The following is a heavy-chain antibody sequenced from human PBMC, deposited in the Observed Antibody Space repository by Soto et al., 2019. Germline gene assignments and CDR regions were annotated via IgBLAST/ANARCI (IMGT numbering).Heavy chain of an antibody. D-gene: IGHD4-17*01. Sequence: PSETLSLTCTVSGGSISSYYWSWIRQPPGKGLEWIGYIYYSGSTNYNPSLKSRVTISVDTSKNQFSLKLSSVTAADTAVYYCARASDYGDYPNWFDPWGQGTLVTVSS. CDR3: ARASDYGDYPNWFDP. CDR2: IYYSGST. V-gene: IGHV4-59*01. J-gene: IGHJ5*02. CDR1: GGSISSYY.